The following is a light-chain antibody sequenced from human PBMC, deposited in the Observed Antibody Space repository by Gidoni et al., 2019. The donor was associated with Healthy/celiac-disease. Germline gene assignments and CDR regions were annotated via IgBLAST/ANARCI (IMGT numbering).Light chain of an antibody. Sequence: IAMTQSPATLSVSPGERATLSCRASQSVSSNLAWYQQKPGQAPRLLIYGASTRATGIPARFSGSGSGTEFTLTISSLQSEDFAVYYCQQYNNWPGTFGQGTKLEIK. CDR1: QSVSSN. CDR3: QQYNNWPGT. J-gene: IGKJ2*02. CDR2: GAS. V-gene: IGKV3-15*01.